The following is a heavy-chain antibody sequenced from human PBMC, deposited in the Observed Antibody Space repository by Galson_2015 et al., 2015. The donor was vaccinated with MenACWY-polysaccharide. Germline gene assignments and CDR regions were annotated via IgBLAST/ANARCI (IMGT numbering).Heavy chain of an antibody. Sequence: SVKVSCKASGYTFTSYAMNWVRQAPGQGLEWMGWINTNTGNPTYAQGFTGRFVSSLDTSVSTAYLQISSLKAEDTAVYYCARVRYSSSWYGVEAFDYWGQGTLVTVSS. CDR1: GYTFTSYA. CDR3: ARVRYSSSWYGVEAFDY. D-gene: IGHD6-13*01. V-gene: IGHV7-4-1*02. CDR2: INTNTGNP. J-gene: IGHJ4*02.